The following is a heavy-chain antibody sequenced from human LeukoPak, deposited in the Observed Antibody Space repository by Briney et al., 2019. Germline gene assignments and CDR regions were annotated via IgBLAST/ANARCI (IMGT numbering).Heavy chain of an antibody. CDR2: ISSSSSYI. J-gene: IGHJ4*02. D-gene: IGHD3-10*01. V-gene: IGHV3-21*01. Sequence: GGSLRLSCAASGFTFSSYNMNWVRQAPGKGLEWVSFISSSSSYIYYADSVRGRFTISRDNAKNSLYLQMNSLRAEDTAVYYCARNLLLWFGERTPDYWGQGTLVTVSS. CDR1: GFTFSSYN. CDR3: ARNLLLWFGERTPDY.